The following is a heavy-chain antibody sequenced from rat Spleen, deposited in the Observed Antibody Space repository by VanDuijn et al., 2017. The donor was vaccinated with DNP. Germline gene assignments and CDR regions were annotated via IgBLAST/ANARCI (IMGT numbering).Heavy chain of an antibody. CDR2: ISTGGGNT. CDR1: GFTFSNYD. V-gene: IGHV5S23*01. J-gene: IGHJ1*01. CDR3: ARRAGSSGYWYFDF. D-gene: IGHD5-1*01. Sequence: EVQLVESGGGLVQPGRSLKLSCAASGFTFSNYDMAWVRQAPTKGLEWVASISTGGGNTYYRDSVKGRFTISRDNAKSTLYLQMDSLRSEDTATYYCARRAGSSGYWYFDFWGPGTMVTVSS.